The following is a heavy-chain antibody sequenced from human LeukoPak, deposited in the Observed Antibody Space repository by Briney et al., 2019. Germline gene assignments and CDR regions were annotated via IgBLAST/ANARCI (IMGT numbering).Heavy chain of an antibody. CDR2: ISRQGSTK. D-gene: IGHD6-19*01. Sequence: PGGSLRLSCAASGFDFSDHGMHWVRQAPGKGLEWVAVISRQGSTKIYAASVKGRFTISRDNSKNTMYLQMDSLRPEDTAVYFCAKEYSSGWSYWYFDLWGRGTLVTVSS. V-gene: IGHV3-30*18. CDR1: GFDFSDHG. J-gene: IGHJ2*01. CDR3: AKEYSSGWSYWYFDL.